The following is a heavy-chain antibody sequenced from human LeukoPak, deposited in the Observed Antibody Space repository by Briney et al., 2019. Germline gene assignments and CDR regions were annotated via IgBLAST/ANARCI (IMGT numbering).Heavy chain of an antibody. CDR3: TRDCQYCSNTNCRCC. J-gene: IGHJ4*02. V-gene: IGHV3-74*01. Sequence: PGGSLRLSCAVSVFTFSNYWLHWVRQAPGKGLVWVSRINTAGYSTSYADSVKGSFTISIDNAKNTLYLQMNSLRAEDTAVYYCTRDCQYCSNTNCRCCWGQGTLVTVSS. CDR2: INTAGYST. D-gene: IGHD2-2*01. CDR1: VFTFSNYW.